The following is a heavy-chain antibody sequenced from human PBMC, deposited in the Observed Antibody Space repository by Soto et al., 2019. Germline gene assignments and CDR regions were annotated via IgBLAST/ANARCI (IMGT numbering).Heavy chain of an antibody. CDR3: ARHRRHDYGDYVDAFDI. D-gene: IGHD4-17*01. CDR2: IYPGDSDT. Sequence: EVQLVQSGAEVKKPGESLKISCKGSGYSFTSYWIGWVRQMPGKGLEWMGIIYPGDSDTRYSQSFQGKVTISADKSISTAYLQWSSLKASDTAMYYCARHRRHDYGDYVDAFDIWGQGTMVTVSS. J-gene: IGHJ3*02. CDR1: GYSFTSYW. V-gene: IGHV5-51*01.